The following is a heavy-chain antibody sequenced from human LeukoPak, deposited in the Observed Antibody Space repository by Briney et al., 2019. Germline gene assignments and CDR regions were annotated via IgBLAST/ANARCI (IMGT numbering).Heavy chain of an antibody. CDR2: ISGRGDST. V-gene: IGHV3-23*01. Sequence: GGSLRLSCAASGFTFSNYAMHWVRQAPGKGLEWVSGISGRGDSTSYADSVKGRFIISRDISKNTLYLQMNSLRVDDTAVYYCAKDDSALWFGELSHYFNWWGQGTLVTVSS. CDR1: GFTFSNYA. D-gene: IGHD3-10*01. CDR3: AKDDSALWFGELSHYFNW. J-gene: IGHJ4*02.